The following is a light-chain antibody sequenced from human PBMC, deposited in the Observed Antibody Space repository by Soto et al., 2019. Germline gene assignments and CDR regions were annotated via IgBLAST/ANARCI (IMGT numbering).Light chain of an antibody. V-gene: IGKV3-20*01. CDR2: GAS. Sequence: EIVLTQSPGTLSLSPGETATLSCRASQSVSTTYLAWYQQKPGQAPRLLIYGASSRATGIPDRFSGSGSGTDFTLTISGLEPEDFAVYYGQQYGRSPPITFGPGTKVDIK. CDR1: QSVSTTY. CDR3: QQYGRSPPIT. J-gene: IGKJ3*01.